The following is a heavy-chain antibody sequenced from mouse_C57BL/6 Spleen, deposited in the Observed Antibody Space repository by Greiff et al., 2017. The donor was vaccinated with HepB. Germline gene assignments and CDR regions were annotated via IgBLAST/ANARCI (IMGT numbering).Heavy chain of an antibody. D-gene: IGHD4-1*01. CDR1: GYAFSSSW. J-gene: IGHJ4*01. CDR2: IYPGDGDT. V-gene: IGHV1-82*01. CDR3: ARRGALGAMDY. Sequence: QVQLKQSGPELVKPGASVKISCKASGYAFSSSWMNWVKQRPGKGLEWIGRIYPGDGDTNYNGKFKGKATLTADKSSSTAYMQLSSLTSEDSAVYFCARRGALGAMDYWGQGTSVTVSS.